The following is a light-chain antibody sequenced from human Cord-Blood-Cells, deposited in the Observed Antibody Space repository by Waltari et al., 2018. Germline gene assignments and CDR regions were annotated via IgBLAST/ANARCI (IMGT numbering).Light chain of an antibody. J-gene: IGLJ3*02. Sequence: QSALTQPASVSGSPGQSITISCTGTSSDVGGYNYVSWYQQHPGRAPKLMIYDVSKRPAGVYKLFFGSKSGNTASLTISGLQAEDEADYYCSSYTSSSTWVFGGGTKLTVL. V-gene: IGLV2-14*01. CDR1: SSDVGGYNY. CDR3: SSYTSSSTWV. CDR2: DVS.